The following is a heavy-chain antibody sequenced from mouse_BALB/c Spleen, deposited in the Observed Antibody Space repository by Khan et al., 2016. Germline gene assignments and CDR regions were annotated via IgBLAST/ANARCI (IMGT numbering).Heavy chain of an antibody. J-gene: IGHJ4*01. Sequence: DLVKPGASVKLSCKASGYTFTSYWINWIKQRPGQGLEWIGRLAPGSGSTYYNEMFKGKATLTVDTSSSTAYIHLKRLSSGDSAVYFCAREGTVPLMDYWGQGSSVTVSS. CDR1: GYTFTSYW. D-gene: IGHD3-3*01. CDR2: LAPGSGST. V-gene: IGHV1S41*01. CDR3: AREGTVPLMDY.